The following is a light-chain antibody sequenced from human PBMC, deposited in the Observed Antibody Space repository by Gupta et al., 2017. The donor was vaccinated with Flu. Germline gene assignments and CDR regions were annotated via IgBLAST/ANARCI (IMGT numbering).Light chain of an antibody. V-gene: IGKV1-39*01. CDR1: QSIRNY. Sequence: DIQMTQSLPSLSASVGDRVTITCRASQSIRNYLNWYQQKPGKAPKVLISGASRVQVGVPPRFSGSGSGTDFVLTISSLQREDLATYYCQQSYSLPLTFGGGTKVEI. J-gene: IGKJ4*01. CDR2: GAS. CDR3: QQSYSLPLT.